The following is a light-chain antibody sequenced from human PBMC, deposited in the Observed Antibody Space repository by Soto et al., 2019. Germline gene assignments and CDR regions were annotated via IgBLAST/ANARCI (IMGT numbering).Light chain of an antibody. CDR1: QSLVYSDGNTY. CDR2: KFS. J-gene: IGKJ5*01. Sequence: DIVLTQSPLSLPVIPGEPASISCMSIQSLVYSDGNTYLHWFQQRPGQSPRRLIYKFSNLESGVPSRFSGSGSGTDFTLNISRVQAEDGGVYYSMHSTYWPPTFGQGSRLDI. CDR3: MHSTYWPPT. V-gene: IGKV2-30*01.